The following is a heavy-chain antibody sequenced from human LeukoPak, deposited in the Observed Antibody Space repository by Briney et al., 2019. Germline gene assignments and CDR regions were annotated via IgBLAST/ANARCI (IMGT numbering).Heavy chain of an antibody. D-gene: IGHD3-9*01. CDR3: AKVPYRYDILTGYWINDYYYYMDV. Sequence: ASVKLSCKASGYTFTSYDTNWVRQATGQGLEWMGWMNPNSGNTGYAQKFQGRVTITRNTSISTAYMELSSLRSEDTAVYYCAKVPYRYDILTGYWINDYYYYMDVWGKGTTVTISS. J-gene: IGHJ6*03. V-gene: IGHV1-8*03. CDR1: GYTFTSYD. CDR2: MNPNSGNT.